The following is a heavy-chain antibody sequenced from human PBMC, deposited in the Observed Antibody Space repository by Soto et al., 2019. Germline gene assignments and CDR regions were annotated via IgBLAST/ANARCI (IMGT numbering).Heavy chain of an antibody. J-gene: IGHJ4*02. Sequence: GSLRLSCAASGFTFSSYAMSWVRQAPGKGLEWVSAISGSGGSTYYADSVKGRFTISRDNSKNTLYLQMNSLRAEDTAVYYCAKGRSWSSHFDYWGQGTLVTVSS. CDR3: AKGRSWSSHFDY. CDR2: ISGSGGST. CDR1: GFTFSSYA. D-gene: IGHD6-13*01. V-gene: IGHV3-23*01.